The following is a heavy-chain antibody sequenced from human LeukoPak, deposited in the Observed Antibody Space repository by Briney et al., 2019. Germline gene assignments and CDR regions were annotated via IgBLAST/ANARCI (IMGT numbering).Heavy chain of an antibody. CDR2: INPNSGGT. D-gene: IGHD3-22*01. Sequence: GASVKVSCKASGYTFTGYYMHWVRQAPGQGLEWMGWINPNSGGTNYAQKFQGRVTMTRDTSISTAYMELSRLRSDDTAVYYCARGNYYDSSGYYPKYYYYMDVWGKGTTVTVSS. CDR3: ARGNYYDSSGYYPKYYYYMDV. V-gene: IGHV1-2*02. J-gene: IGHJ6*03. CDR1: GYTFTGYY.